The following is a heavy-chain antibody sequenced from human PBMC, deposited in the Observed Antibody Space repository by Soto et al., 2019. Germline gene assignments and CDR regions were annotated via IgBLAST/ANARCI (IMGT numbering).Heavy chain of an antibody. CDR1: GFTFEDYA. J-gene: IGHJ4*02. CDR3: AKGGPYGFWSCGRCYFDS. D-gene: IGHD3-3*01. V-gene: IGHV3-9*01. Sequence: EVQLVESGGGFVPPGRSLRLSCSASGFTFEDYAIHWVRRVPGKGLEWVSSISWNSNIIGYADSVKGRFTISRDNAKNSLYLKMTSLRPEDTALYYGAKGGPYGFWSCGRCYFDSWGQGTLVSVSS. CDR2: ISWNSNII.